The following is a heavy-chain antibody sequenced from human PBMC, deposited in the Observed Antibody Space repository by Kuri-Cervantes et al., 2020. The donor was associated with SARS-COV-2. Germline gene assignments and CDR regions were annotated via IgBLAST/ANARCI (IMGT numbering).Heavy chain of an antibody. CDR2: INHSGST. V-gene: IGHV4-34*01. CDR1: GGSFSGYY. J-gene: IGHJ6*03. Sequence: SETLSLTCAVYGGSFSGYYWSWIRQPPGKGLEWIGEINHSGSTNYNPSLKSRVTISVDTSKNQFSLKLSSVTAADTAVYYCAREEGYYYYYTGVWGKGTTVTVSS. CDR3: AREEGYYYYYTGV.